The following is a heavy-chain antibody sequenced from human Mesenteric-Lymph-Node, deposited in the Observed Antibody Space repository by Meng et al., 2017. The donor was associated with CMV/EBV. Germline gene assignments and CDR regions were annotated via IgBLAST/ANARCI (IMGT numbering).Heavy chain of an antibody. CDR2: INSDGSST. CDR3: ASPVRYCSGGSCPLGMDV. Sequence: GGSLRLSCAASGFTFSSYWMHWVRQAPGKGLVWVSRINSDGSSTSYADSVKGRFTISRDNAKNTLYLQMNSLRAEDTAVYYCASPVRYCSGGSCPLGMDVWGQGTTVTVSS. V-gene: IGHV3-74*01. J-gene: IGHJ6*02. D-gene: IGHD2-15*01. CDR1: GFTFSSYW.